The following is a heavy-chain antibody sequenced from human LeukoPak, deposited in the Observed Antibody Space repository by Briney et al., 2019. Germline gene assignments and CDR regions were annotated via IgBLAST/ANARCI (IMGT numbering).Heavy chain of an antibody. Sequence: GGSLRLSCAASGFTFSGSAIHWVRQSSGKGLEWVGQIDKKDKGYATATAYAASVKGRLTISRDDSINTAYLQMKSLKTEDTALYYCTRDSGTYNWFDPWGQGTLVTVSS. CDR1: GFTFSGSA. CDR2: IDKKDKGYATAT. J-gene: IGHJ5*02. CDR3: TRDSGTYNWFDP. D-gene: IGHD1-26*01. V-gene: IGHV3-73*01.